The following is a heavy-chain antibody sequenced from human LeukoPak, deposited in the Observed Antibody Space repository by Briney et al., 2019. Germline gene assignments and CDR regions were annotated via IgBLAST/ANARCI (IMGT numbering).Heavy chain of an antibody. CDR2: INAYKGNT. D-gene: IGHD4-17*01. CDR3: ARAHGDYFDY. CDR1: GYTFTNYG. Sequence: ASVKVSCKASGYTFTNYGFQWVRQAPGQGLEWMGYINAYKGNTNYAQKFQGRVTMTTDTSTSTVYMELRSPRSDDTAVYYCARAHGDYFDYWGQGTLVAVSS. J-gene: IGHJ4*02. V-gene: IGHV1-18*01.